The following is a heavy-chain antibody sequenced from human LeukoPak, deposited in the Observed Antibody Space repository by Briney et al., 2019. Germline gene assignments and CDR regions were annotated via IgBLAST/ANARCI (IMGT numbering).Heavy chain of an antibody. CDR3: AAPSPLNWGSDVFDWHFDL. V-gene: IGHV3-11*04. CDR2: ISSSGSTI. CDR1: GFTFSDYY. D-gene: IGHD7-27*01. Sequence: PGGSLRLSCAASGFTFSDYYMSWIRQAPGKGLEWVSYISSSGSTIYYADSVKGRFTISRDNAKNSLYLQMNSLRAEDTAVYYCAAPSPLNWGSDVFDWHFDLWGRGTLVTVSS. J-gene: IGHJ2*01.